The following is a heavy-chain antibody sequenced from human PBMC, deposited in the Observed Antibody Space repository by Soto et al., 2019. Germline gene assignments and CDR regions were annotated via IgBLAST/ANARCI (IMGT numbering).Heavy chain of an antibody. V-gene: IGHV3-30*03. J-gene: IGHJ6*02. CDR1: GFTFSSYG. CDR2: ISYDGSNK. Sequence: GGSLRLSCAASGFTFSSYGMHWVRQAPGKGLEWVAVISYDGSNKYYADSVKGRFTISRDNSKNTLYLQMNSLRAEDTAVYYCAREDVTYDFWSGYYYYGMDVWGQGTTVTVSS. CDR3: AREDVTYDFWSGYYYYGMDV. D-gene: IGHD3-3*01.